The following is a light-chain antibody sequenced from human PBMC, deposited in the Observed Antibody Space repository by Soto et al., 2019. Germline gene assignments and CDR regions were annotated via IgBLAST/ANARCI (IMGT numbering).Light chain of an antibody. J-gene: IGKJ4*01. Sequence: EFVLTQSPGTLSLSPGERATLSCRASQTISSNYLAWYQQKPGQAPRLLIFGASSRATGIPDRFSGSGSGTDFTLIINRLEPEDFAVYYCQQYYSSPLSFGGGTKV. CDR2: GAS. CDR1: QTISSNY. V-gene: IGKV3-20*01. CDR3: QQYYSSPLS.